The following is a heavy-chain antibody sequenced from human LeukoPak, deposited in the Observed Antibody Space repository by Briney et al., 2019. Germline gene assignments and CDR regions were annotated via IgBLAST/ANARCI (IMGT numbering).Heavy chain of an antibody. CDR2: IYTSGST. CDR1: GGSISSYY. D-gene: IGHD6-13*01. J-gene: IGHJ1*01. V-gene: IGHV4-4*07. Sequence: SETLSLTCTVSGGSISSYYWSWIRQPAGKGLEWIGRIYTSGSTNYNPSLKSRVTMSVDTSKNQFSLKLSSVTAADTAVYYCARGKYSSSWYESPEYFQHWGQGTLVTVSS. CDR3: ARGKYSSSWYESPEYFQH.